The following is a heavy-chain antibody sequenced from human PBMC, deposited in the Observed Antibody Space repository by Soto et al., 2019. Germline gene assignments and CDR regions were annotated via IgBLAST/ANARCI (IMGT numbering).Heavy chain of an antibody. D-gene: IGHD3-3*01. Sequence: GGSLRLSCAASGFTFSRYAMSWVRQAPGKGLEWVSAISGGGSSTYYADSVKGRFTISRDNSKNTLYLQMSSLRAEDTAVCYCAKVLAIFGVVVDYWGQGTLVTVSS. CDR2: ISGGGSST. V-gene: IGHV3-23*01. J-gene: IGHJ4*02. CDR3: AKVLAIFGVVVDY. CDR1: GFTFSRYA.